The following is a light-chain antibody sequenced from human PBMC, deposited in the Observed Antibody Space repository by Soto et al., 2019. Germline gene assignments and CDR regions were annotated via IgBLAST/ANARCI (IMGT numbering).Light chain of an antibody. CDR3: SSFAGNSNLV. J-gene: IGLJ2*01. Sequence: QSALTQPPSASGSPGQSVTISCTGTSSDVGGYNYVSWYQQHPGKAPKLMISEVSKRPSGVPDRFSGSKSGNTASLTVSGHQAEDEADYYCSSFAGNSNLVFGGGTKLTVL. CDR2: EVS. CDR1: SSDVGGYNY. V-gene: IGLV2-8*01.